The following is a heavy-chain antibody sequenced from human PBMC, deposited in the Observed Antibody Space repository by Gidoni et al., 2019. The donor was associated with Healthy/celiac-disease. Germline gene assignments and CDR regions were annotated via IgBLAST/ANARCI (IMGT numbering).Heavy chain of an antibody. Sequence: QVQLVESGGGVVQPGRSLRLSCAASGLTFSSYGLHWVRKAPGKGLAGVAVISYDGSNKYYADSVKGRFTIYRDNSKNTLYLQMNSLRAEDTAVYYCAKDRDSSGPANQQLYYYGMDVWGQGTTVTGSS. V-gene: IGHV3-30*18. D-gene: IGHD3-22*01. CDR1: GLTFSSYG. J-gene: IGHJ6*02. CDR3: AKDRDSSGPANQQLYYYGMDV. CDR2: ISYDGSNK.